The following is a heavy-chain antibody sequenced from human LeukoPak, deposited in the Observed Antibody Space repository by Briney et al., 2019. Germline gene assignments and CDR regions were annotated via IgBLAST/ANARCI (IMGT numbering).Heavy chain of an antibody. CDR3: AREESIGSYQFLHDS. V-gene: IGHV1-2*02. CDR1: GYTFTGYY. J-gene: IGHJ4*02. CDR2: INPYSGDT. Sequence: ASVKVSCKASGYTFTGYYIHWVRQAPGQGLEWMGWINPYSGDTAYAQKFQGRVTMTRDTSINTAYMELRSLTSDDTTMYYCAREESIGSYQFLHDSWGQGTLVTVSS. D-gene: IGHD3-10*01.